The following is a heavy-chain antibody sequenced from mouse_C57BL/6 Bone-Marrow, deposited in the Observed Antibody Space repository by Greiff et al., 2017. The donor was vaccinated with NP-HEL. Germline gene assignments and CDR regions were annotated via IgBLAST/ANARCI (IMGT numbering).Heavy chain of an antibody. Sequence: EVKVVESGGGLVQPGGSLSLSCAASGFTFTDYYMSWVRQPPGKALEWLGFIRNKANGYTTEYSASVKGRFTISRDNSQSILYLQMNALRAEDSATYYCPRLGDYPAWFAYWGQGTLVTVSA. CDR1: GFTFTDYY. CDR2: IRNKANGYTT. J-gene: IGHJ3*01. CDR3: PRLGDYPAWFAY. V-gene: IGHV7-3*01. D-gene: IGHD2-4*01.